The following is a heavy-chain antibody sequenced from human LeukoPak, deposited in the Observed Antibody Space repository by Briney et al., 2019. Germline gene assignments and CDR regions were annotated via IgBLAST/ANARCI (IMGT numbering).Heavy chain of an antibody. V-gene: IGHV2-5*02. CDR3: AHRPGVRGLLNYFDY. D-gene: IGHD3-10*01. CDR1: GFSLSTSGVG. J-gene: IGHJ4*02. Sequence: SGPTLVKPTQTLTLTCTFSGFSLSTSGVGVGWIRQPPGRALEWLALIYWDDDKRYSPSLKSRLTITKDTSKNQVVLTMTNMDPVDTATYYCAHRPGVRGLLNYFDYWGQGTLVTVSS. CDR2: IYWDDDK.